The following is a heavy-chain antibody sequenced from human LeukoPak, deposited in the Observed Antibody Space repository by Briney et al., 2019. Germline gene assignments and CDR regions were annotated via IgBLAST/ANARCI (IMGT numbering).Heavy chain of an antibody. J-gene: IGHJ4*02. V-gene: IGHV3-23*01. D-gene: IGHD7-27*01. CDR1: GFTFSSYG. CDR3: ARDLNWETY. Sequence: GGSLRLSCAASGFTFSSYGMSWVRQAPGKGLEWVSGISGSGGSTYYADSVKGRFTISRDNAKNSLYLQMNSLRAEDTAVYYCARDLNWETYWGQGTLVSVSS. CDR2: ISGSGGST.